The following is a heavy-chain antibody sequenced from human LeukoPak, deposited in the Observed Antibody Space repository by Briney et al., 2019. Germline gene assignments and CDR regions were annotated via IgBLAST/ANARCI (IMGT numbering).Heavy chain of an antibody. V-gene: IGHV3-23*01. J-gene: IGHJ6*03. CDR1: GFTFSSYA. CDR2: VSGSGGST. Sequence: GGSLRLSCAASGFTFSSYAMSWVRQAPGKGLEWVSGVSGSGGSTYYADSVKGRFTISRDNPKNTLYLQMNSLRAEDTAVYYCAKDQGPYYYYMDVWGKGTTVTVSS. CDR3: AKDQGPYYYYMDV.